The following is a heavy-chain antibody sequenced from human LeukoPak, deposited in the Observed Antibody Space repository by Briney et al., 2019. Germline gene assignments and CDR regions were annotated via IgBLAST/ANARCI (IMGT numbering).Heavy chain of an antibody. Sequence: PSETLSLTCTVSGDSINTYYWSWLRQPPGKGLEWIGYIYYSVISYFNPSLKGRVTMSVDMSTRQISLKLSSVTAADTAVYYCARGSGGDGSGSLWGQGTLVTVPS. V-gene: IGHV4-59*01. D-gene: IGHD3-10*01. J-gene: IGHJ4*02. CDR2: IYYSVIS. CDR3: ARGSGGDGSGSL. CDR1: GDSINTYY.